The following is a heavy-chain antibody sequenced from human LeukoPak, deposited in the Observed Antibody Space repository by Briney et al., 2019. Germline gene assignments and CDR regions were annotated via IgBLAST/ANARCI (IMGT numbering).Heavy chain of an antibody. CDR2: ISYDGSNK. D-gene: IGHD3-16*01. Sequence: GGSLRLPCAASGFTFSSYAMHWVRQAPGKGLEWVAVISYDGSNKYYADSVKGRFTISRDNSKNTLYLQMNSLRAEDTAVYYCASHYDYVWGSPSVDYWGQGTLVTVSS. J-gene: IGHJ4*02. CDR3: ASHYDYVWGSPSVDY. V-gene: IGHV3-30-3*01. CDR1: GFTFSSYA.